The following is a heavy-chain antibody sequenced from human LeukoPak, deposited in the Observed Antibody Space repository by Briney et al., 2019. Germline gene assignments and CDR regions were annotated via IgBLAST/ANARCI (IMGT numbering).Heavy chain of an antibody. CDR3: ARARGAVATILGGY. CDR2: INPNSGGT. D-gene: IGHD5-12*01. V-gene: IGHV1-2*02. J-gene: IGHJ4*02. CDR1: GYTFTGYY. Sequence: GASVKVSCKASGYTFTGYYMHWVRQAPGQGLEWMGWINPNSGGTNYAQKFQGRVTMTRDTSISTAYMELSRLGYDDTAVYYCARARGAVATILGGYWGQGTLVTVSS.